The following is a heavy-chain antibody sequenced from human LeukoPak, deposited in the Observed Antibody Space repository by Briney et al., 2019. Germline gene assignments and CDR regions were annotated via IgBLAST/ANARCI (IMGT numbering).Heavy chain of an antibody. CDR3: ARETVAGGAFDI. CDR2: ISGSGGST. Sequence: PGGSLRLSCAASGFTFSSYAMSWVRQAPGKGLEWVSAISGSGGSTYYADSVKGRFTISRDNAKNSLYLQMNSLRAEDTAVYYCARETVAGGAFDIWGQGTMVTVSS. J-gene: IGHJ3*02. V-gene: IGHV3-23*01. CDR1: GFTFSSYA. D-gene: IGHD6-19*01.